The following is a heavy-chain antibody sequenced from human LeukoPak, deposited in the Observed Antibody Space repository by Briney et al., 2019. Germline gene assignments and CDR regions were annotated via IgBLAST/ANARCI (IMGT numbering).Heavy chain of an antibody. V-gene: IGHV1-18*01. CDR2: ISAYNGNT. D-gene: IGHD3-22*01. CDR3: ARDTISNYYDSTGYFSY. Sequence: GASVTVSCKASGYTFTSYGINWVRQAPGQGLEWMGWISAYNGNTNYAQKLQGRVTMTTDTSTSTVYMELRSLRSDDTAVYYCARDTISNYYDSTGYFSYWGQGTLVTVSS. J-gene: IGHJ4*02. CDR1: GYTFTSYG.